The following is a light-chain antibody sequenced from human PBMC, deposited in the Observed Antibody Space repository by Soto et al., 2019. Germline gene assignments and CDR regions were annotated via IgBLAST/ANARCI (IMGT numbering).Light chain of an antibody. CDR3: QQYGRSPVT. CDR1: QTVSSGS. Sequence: DTVLTQSPGTLSLTSGERATLSCRASQTVSSGSLAWYQQKPGQAPRLLISNASRRATGIPDRFSGSASGTDFTLTISRLEPEDFAVYFCQQYGRSPVTFGPGTKVDIK. CDR2: NAS. J-gene: IGKJ3*01. V-gene: IGKV3-20*01.